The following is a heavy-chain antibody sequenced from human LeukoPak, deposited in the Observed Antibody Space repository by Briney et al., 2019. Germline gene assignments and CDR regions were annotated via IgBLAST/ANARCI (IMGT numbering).Heavy chain of an antibody. CDR3: AKEYCSNSVCHSLDY. CDR2: ISYDGSNK. Sequence: GGSLRLSCAASGFTFSSSGMHWVRQAPGKGLEWVAVISYDGSNKYYADSVKGRFTFSRDNSKNTLYLQMNSLGAEDTAVYYCAKEYCSNSVCHSLDYWGQGTLVTVSS. CDR1: GFTFSSSG. J-gene: IGHJ4*02. V-gene: IGHV3-30*18. D-gene: IGHD2-8*01.